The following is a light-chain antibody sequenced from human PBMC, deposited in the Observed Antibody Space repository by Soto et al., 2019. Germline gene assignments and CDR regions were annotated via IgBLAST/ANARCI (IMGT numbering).Light chain of an antibody. V-gene: IGKV2-30*01. CDR2: KVF. J-gene: IGKJ2*01. CDR1: QSLVYADGNTY. CDR3: MQTAHWPYT. Sequence: DVVMTQSPLSLPVTLGQSASISCTSSQSLVYADGNTYLNWLQQRPGQSPRRLMYKVFNRDSGVPDRFSGSASCSEFTLTISRVEAEDSGVYYCMQTAHWPYTFGRGTKLEIK.